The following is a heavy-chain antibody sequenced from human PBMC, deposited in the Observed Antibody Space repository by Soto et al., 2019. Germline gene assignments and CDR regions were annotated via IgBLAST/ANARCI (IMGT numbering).Heavy chain of an antibody. Sequence: PGGSLRLSCAASGLTFSISVIPGARQPQGKGLEWVAVISYDGSNKYYADSVKGRFTISRDNSKNTLYLQMNSLRAEDTAVYYCAKDHYGDYDYYYYYMDVWGKGTTVTVSS. CDR1: GLTFSISV. J-gene: IGHJ6*03. CDR2: ISYDGSNK. D-gene: IGHD4-17*01. CDR3: AKDHYGDYDYYYYYMDV. V-gene: IGHV3-30*18.